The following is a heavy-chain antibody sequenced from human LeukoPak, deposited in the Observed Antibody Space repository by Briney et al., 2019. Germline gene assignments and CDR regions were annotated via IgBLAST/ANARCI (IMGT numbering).Heavy chain of an antibody. V-gene: IGHV1-3*03. CDR3: ARSAYGGSAYYYYYMDV. J-gene: IGHJ6*03. D-gene: IGHD4-23*01. CDR2: INAGNGNT. CDR1: GYTFTSYA. Sequence: ASVKVSCKASGYTFTSYAMHWVRQAPGQRLEWMGWINAGNGNTKYSQEFQGRVTIIRDTSASTAYMELSSLRSEDMAVYYCARSAYGGSAYYYYYMDVWGKGTTVTASS.